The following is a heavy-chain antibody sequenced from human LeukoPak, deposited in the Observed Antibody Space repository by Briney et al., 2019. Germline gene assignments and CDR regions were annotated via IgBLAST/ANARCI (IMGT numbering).Heavy chain of an antibody. J-gene: IGHJ4*02. V-gene: IGHV1-69*13. D-gene: IGHD3-22*01. CDR1: GGTFSSYA. CDR3: AREEGSSGYYYFDY. CDR2: IIPIFGTA. Sequence: ASVKVSCKASGGTFSSYAISWVRQAPGQGLEWMGGIIPIFGTANYAQKFQGRVTITADESTSTVYMELSSLRSEDTAVYYCAREEGSSGYYYFDYWGQGTLVTVSS.